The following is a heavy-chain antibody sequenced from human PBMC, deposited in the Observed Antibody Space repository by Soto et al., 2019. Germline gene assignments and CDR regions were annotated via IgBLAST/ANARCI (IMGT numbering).Heavy chain of an antibody. CDR2: IIPMYDSA. CDR3: AAWRTYSGSYCFDY. J-gene: IGHJ4*02. V-gene: IGHV1-69*06. Sequence: QVQLVQSGAELKKPGSSVNVSCAASGGTFKTYTINWVRQAPGQGLEWIGQIIPMYDSANYAQRFQGRVTISADKSTNIAYSELSGLRSEDTALYYCAAWRTYSGSYCFDYWGQGTLVGVSS. CDR1: GGTFKTYT. D-gene: IGHD1-26*01.